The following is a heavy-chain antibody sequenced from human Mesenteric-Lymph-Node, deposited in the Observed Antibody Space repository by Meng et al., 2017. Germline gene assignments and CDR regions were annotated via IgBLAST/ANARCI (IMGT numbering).Heavy chain of an antibody. J-gene: IGHJ1*01. V-gene: IGHV4-34*01. CDR3: ARAAGAAEYFQH. D-gene: IGHD1-26*01. CDR2: INHSGST. Sequence: QAPLQQGGAGLLKPSETLSLTWAVYGGSFSGYYWSWIRQPPGKGLEWIGEINHSGSTNYNPSLKSRVTISVDTSKNQFSLKLSSVTAADTAVYYCARAAGAAEYFQHWGQGTLVTVSS. CDR1: GGSFSGYY.